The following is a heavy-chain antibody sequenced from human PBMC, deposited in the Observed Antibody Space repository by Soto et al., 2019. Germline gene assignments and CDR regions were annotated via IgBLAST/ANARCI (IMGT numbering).Heavy chain of an antibody. J-gene: IGHJ6*02. CDR3: AKTRSSSSWHQSYYYGMDV. Sequence: EVQLVESGGVVVQPGGSLRLSCAASGFTFDDYTMHWVRQAPGKGLEWVSLISWDGGSTYYADSVKGRFTISRDNSKNSLYLQMNSLRTEDTALYYCAKTRSSSSWHQSYYYGMDVWGQGTTVTVSS. V-gene: IGHV3-43*01. CDR1: GFTFDDYT. D-gene: IGHD6-13*01. CDR2: ISWDGGST.